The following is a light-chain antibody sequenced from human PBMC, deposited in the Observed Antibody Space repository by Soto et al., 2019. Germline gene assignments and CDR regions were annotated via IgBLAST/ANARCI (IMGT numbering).Light chain of an antibody. V-gene: IGKV3-20*01. CDR1: QSVSSNY. CDR2: DVS. CDR3: QQYGSSPT. Sequence: EIVLTQSPGTLSFSPVERATLSCRSSQSVSSNYLAWYQQKPDQAPRLVIYDVSGRATGLPDRFSGRGSGTDFTLTISRLEPEDFAVYYCQQYGSSPTFGKGTKVEIK. J-gene: IGKJ1*01.